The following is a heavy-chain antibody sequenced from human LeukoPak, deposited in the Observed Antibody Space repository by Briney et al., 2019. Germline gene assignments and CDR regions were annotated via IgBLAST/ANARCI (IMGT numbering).Heavy chain of an antibody. CDR3: ASESQTYSSGWPLDY. CDR2: IKQDGSEK. CDR1: GFTFSTYW. J-gene: IGHJ4*02. V-gene: IGHV3-7*03. D-gene: IGHD6-19*01. Sequence: GGSLRLSCAASGFTFSTYWMSWVRQAPGKGLEWVANIKQDGSEKYYVDSMEGRFTISRDNAKNSLYLQMNSLRAEDTAVYYCASESQTYSSGWPLDYWGQGTLVTVSS.